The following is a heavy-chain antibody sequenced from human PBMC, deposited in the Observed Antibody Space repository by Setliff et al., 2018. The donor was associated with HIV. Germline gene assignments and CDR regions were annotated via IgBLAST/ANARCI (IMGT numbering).Heavy chain of an antibody. CDR1: GFTFSSYS. J-gene: IGHJ5*02. V-gene: IGHV3-21*01. CDR2: ISSSRSCI. CDR3: AGQVWFDP. Sequence: PGGSLRLSCAASGFTFSSYSMNWVRQAPGMGLEWVPSISSSRSCIFYGDLVKGRISISRDNPENTLFLRMTSLRTEDKAVYYCAGQVWFDPWGQGTLVTSPQ.